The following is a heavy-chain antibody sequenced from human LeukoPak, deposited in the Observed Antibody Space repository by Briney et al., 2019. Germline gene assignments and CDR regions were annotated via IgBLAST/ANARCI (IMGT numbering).Heavy chain of an antibody. Sequence: SVKVSCKASGGTFSSYAISWVRQAPGQGLEWMGGIIPIFGTANYAQKFQGRVTITTDESTSTAYMELSSLRSEDTAVYYCASVDTAMVMGYYYYYMDVWGKGTTVTVSS. V-gene: IGHV1-69*05. CDR3: ASVDTAMVMGYYYYYMDV. CDR1: GGTFSSYA. J-gene: IGHJ6*03. D-gene: IGHD5-18*01. CDR2: IIPIFGTA.